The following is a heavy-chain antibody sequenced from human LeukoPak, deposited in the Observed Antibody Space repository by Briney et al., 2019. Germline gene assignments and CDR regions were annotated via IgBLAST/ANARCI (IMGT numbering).Heavy chain of an antibody. CDR3: ARGRYDYVWGSYRPYYYYGMDV. CDR2: IYYIGST. V-gene: IGHV4-59*01. D-gene: IGHD3-16*02. CDR1: GGSITSYY. J-gene: IGHJ6*02. Sequence: SQSLSLTCTVSGGSITSYYWSWIRQPPGKGLEWIGYIYYIGSTNYNPSLKSRVTISVDTSKNQFSLKLSSVTAADTAVYYCARGRYDYVWGSYRPYYYYGMDVWGQGTTVTVSS.